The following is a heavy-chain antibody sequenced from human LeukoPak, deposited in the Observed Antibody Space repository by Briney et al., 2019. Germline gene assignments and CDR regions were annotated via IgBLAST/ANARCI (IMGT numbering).Heavy chain of an antibody. V-gene: IGHV3-13*05. D-gene: IGHD5-12*01. CDR3: ARESPYEGHFDY. J-gene: IGHJ4*02. CDR1: GFTFSSYD. Sequence: GGSLRLSCAASGFTFSSYDMHWVRQATGKGLEWVSAIGTAGDPYYPGSVKGRFTISRDNSKNTLYLQMNSLRAEDTAVYYCARESPYEGHFDYWGQGTLVTVSS. CDR2: IGTAGDP.